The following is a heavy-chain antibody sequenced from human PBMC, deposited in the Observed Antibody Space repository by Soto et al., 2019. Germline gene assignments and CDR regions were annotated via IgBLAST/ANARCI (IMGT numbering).Heavy chain of an antibody. CDR2: ISSSSSYI. CDR3: ARGLAYCGGDCYSAYFDY. V-gene: IGHV3-21*01. Sequence: EVPLVESGGGLVKPGGSLRLSCAASGFTFSSYSMNWVRQAPGKGLEWVSSISSSSSYIYYADSVKGRFTISRDNAKNSLYLQMNSLRAEDTAVYYCARGLAYCGGDCYSAYFDYWGQGTLVTVSS. D-gene: IGHD2-21*02. J-gene: IGHJ4*02. CDR1: GFTFSSYS.